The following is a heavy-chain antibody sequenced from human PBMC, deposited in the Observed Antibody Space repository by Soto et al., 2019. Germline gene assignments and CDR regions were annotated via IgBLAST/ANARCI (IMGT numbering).Heavy chain of an antibody. J-gene: IGHJ5*02. CDR3: ARVPDR. CDR1: GGSISTYY. D-gene: IGHD2-2*01. CDR2: TYYSGNT. Sequence: SETLSLTCTVSGGSISTYYWSWIRQPPGKGLEWIGYTYYSGNTNYNPSLKSRVTISVDTSKNQFSLKLTSVTAADTAAYYCARVPDRWGQGTLVTVSS. V-gene: IGHV4-59*01.